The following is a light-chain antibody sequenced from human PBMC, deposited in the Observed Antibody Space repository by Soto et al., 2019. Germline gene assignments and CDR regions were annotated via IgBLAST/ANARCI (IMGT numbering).Light chain of an antibody. CDR1: QSITNY. CDR2: ATS. CDR3: QQRYSWPVT. J-gene: IGKJ5*01. V-gene: IGKV3-11*01. Sequence: EIVLTQSPATLSLSPGERATLSCRASQSITNYLGWYQQKPGQAPRLLIYATSNMATGIPARFSGSGSGTDFTLTISSLEPEDFSVYYCQQRYSWPVTFGQGTRLEIK.